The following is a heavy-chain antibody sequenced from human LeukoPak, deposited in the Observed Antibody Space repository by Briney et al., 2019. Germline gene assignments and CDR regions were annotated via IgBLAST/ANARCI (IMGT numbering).Heavy chain of an antibody. V-gene: IGHV4-39*07. CDR3: ARVGGYCSGGSCYEPRLDY. CDR1: GVSISSSNSY. Sequence: SETLSLTCTVSGVSISSSNSYWGWIRQPPGKGLEWIGSIYYTGNTYYNASLKSRVTISIDTSKNQISLRLTSVTAADTAVYYCARVGGYCSGGSCYEPRLDYWGQGTLVTVSS. J-gene: IGHJ4*02. CDR2: IYYTGNT. D-gene: IGHD2-15*01.